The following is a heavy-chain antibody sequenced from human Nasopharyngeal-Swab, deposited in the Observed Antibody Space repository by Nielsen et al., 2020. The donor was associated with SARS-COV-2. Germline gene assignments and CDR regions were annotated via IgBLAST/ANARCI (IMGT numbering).Heavy chain of an antibody. CDR2: ITRSGNT. V-gene: IGHV4-34*01. J-gene: IGHJ6*03. Sequence: SETLSLTCSLNGVSFSGYHWGWIRQSPGKRLEWIGDITRSGNTNYNPALKSRVIMSVATSKHEFSLKLTSVTAADTAIYFCARVNNGGGIVPASYSFFMDVWGKGTSVAVSS. CDR1: GVSFSGYH. D-gene: IGHD2-2*01. CDR3: ARVNNGGGIVPASYSFFMDV.